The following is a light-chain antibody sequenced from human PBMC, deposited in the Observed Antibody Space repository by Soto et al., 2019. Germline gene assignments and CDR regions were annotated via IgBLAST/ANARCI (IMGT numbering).Light chain of an antibody. CDR2: SNN. J-gene: IGLJ2*01. Sequence: QSVLTQPPSASGTPGQRVTISCSGSSSNIGSNTVNWYQQLPGTAPKVLMYSNNQRPSGVPDRFSGSKSGTSASLAITGLQAEDEADYYCQSYDSSLSGVVFGGGTKVTVL. CDR3: QSYDSSLSGVV. CDR1: SSNIGSNT. V-gene: IGLV1-44*01.